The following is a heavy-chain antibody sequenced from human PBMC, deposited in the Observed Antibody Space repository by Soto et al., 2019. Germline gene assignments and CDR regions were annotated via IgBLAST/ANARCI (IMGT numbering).Heavy chain of an antibody. CDR3: ARTARAYGDLDY. V-gene: IGHV4-59*01. Sequence: LSLTCTVSGGSISSYYWSWIRQPPGKGLEWIGYIYYSGSTNYNPSLKSRVTISVDTSKNQFSLKLSSVTAADTAVYYCARTARAYGDLDYWGQGTLVTVSS. CDR1: GGSISSYY. D-gene: IGHD4-17*01. CDR2: IYYSGST. J-gene: IGHJ4*02.